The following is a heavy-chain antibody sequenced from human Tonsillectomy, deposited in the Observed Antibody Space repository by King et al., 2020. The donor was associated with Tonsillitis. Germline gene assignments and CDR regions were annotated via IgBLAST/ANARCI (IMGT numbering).Heavy chain of an antibody. V-gene: IGHV4-61*02. CDR2: IYYNGRT. Sequence: VQLQESGPGLVKPSQTLSLSCTVSGGSISSGSYYWSWIRQPAGKGLEWIGRIYYNGRTKYNPPLKSRVTISIDTSKNQFSLNLSSVTAADTAVYYCAREYYQYSFDPWGQGTQVTVSS. J-gene: IGHJ5*02. D-gene: IGHD3-10*01. CDR1: GGSISSGSYY. CDR3: AREYYQYSFDP.